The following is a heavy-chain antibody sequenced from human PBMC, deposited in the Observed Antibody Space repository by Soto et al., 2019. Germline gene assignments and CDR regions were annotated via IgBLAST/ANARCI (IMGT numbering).Heavy chain of an antibody. D-gene: IGHD7-27*01. CDR1: GDTFKNCV. CDR2: IIPLFGTT. CDR3: AAELGCGKLSVV. J-gene: IGHJ6*02. V-gene: IGHV1-69*01. Sequence: QVQVVQSGVEVRRPGSSVKVSCKASGDTFKNCVISWVRQAPGQGLEWMGGIIPLFGTTDFAQRFQGRLTMTTDESTTTAYMELSRRRSEDTATYYWAAELGCGKLSVVWGQGTTVIASS.